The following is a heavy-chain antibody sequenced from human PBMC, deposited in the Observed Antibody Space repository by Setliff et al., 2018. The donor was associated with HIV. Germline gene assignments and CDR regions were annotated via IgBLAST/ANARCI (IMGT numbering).Heavy chain of an antibody. D-gene: IGHD3-22*01. CDR1: ADTFTNCL. CDR2: MNPNSGNR. Sequence: ASVKVSCKASADTFTNCLINWVRQATGQGLEWMGWMNPNSGNRGYAQKFQGRVTISRNTSISTAYMELSGLRSEDTAVYYCARGRGRYYDSRSYLDYWGQGTLVTVSS. V-gene: IGHV1-8*03. CDR3: ARGRGRYYDSRSYLDY. J-gene: IGHJ4*02.